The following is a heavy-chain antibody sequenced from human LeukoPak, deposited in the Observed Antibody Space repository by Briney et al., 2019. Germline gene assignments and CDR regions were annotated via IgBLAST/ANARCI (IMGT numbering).Heavy chain of an antibody. CDR1: GFTFSSYA. V-gene: IGHV3-23*01. D-gene: IGHD3-22*01. CDR3: AKVITMIVVVTAFDY. J-gene: IGHJ4*02. Sequence: GGSLRLSCAASGFTFSSYAMSWVRQAPGKGLEWVSAISGSGGSTYYADSVKGRFTISRDNSKNTLYLQMNSLRAKDTAVYYCAKVITMIVVVTAFDYWGQGTLVTVSS. CDR2: ISGSGGST.